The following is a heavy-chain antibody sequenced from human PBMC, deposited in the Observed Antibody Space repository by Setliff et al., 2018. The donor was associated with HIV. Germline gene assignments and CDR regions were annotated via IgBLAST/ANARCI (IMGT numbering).Heavy chain of an antibody. CDR1: GGSISSGSYY. CDR3: ARDRSSGWSKDWFDT. J-gene: IGHJ5*02. D-gene: IGHD6-19*01. CDR2: IYTSGST. V-gene: IGHV4-61*02. Sequence: SETLSLTCTVSGGSISSGSYYWNWIRQPAGKGLEWIGRIYTSGSTNYNPSLKSRVTISVDTSKNQFSLKLSSVTAADTAVYYCARDRSSGWSKDWFDTWGQGILVTVSS.